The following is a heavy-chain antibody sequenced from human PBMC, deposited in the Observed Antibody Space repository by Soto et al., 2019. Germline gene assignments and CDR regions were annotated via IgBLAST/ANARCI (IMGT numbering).Heavy chain of an antibody. D-gene: IGHD3-9*01. J-gene: IGHJ4*02. CDR2: INFGDSDT. CDR1: AYSVTNKW. Sequence: PGESLKISCEGSAYSVTNKWIAWVRQTPGKGLEWLGIINFGDSDTRYSPSFQGQVTISADKSIITAYVQWRSLKVSDTAMYYCATTDSYYDLLTGYSGLDNWGQGTLVTVSS. CDR3: ATTDSYYDLLTGYSGLDN. V-gene: IGHV5-51*01.